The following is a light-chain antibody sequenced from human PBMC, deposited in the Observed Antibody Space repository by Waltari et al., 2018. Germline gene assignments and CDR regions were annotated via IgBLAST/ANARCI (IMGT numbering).Light chain of an antibody. V-gene: IGKV3-15*01. Sequence: DIVTTHSPATLSVSPGERATLSCRTSQSVNSNLAWYQQKPGQAPRLLVFGASTRATGIPARFTGSGSGTEFTLTISSLQSEDFAIYYCQQYSTWPPWTFGQGTKVDIK. CDR1: QSVNSN. CDR3: QQYSTWPPWT. CDR2: GAS. J-gene: IGKJ1*01.